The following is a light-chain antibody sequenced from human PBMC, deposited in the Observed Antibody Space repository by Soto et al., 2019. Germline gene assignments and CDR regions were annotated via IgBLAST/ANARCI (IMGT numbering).Light chain of an antibody. CDR1: SSDVGGYNY. V-gene: IGLV2-14*01. CDR3: SSYTTSGTWV. J-gene: IGLJ3*02. Sequence: QSALTQPASVSGSPGQSITISCTGTSSDVGGYNYVSWYQQHPGKAPKLMIYDVSNRPSGVSNRFSGSKSDNTASLTISGLQAEDEADCYCSSYTTSGTWVFGGGTKLTVL. CDR2: DVS.